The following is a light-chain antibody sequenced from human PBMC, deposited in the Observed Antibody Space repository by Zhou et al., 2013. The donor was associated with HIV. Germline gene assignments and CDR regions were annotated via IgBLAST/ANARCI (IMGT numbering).Light chain of an antibody. CDR2: GAS. J-gene: IGKJ5*01. CDR3: QQYGSSPPIT. Sequence: EIVLTQSPGTLSLSPGERATLSCRASQSVSSNHLAWYQQKPGQAPRSLIFGASSRATGIPDRFSGSGSGTDFTLTISRLEPEDFAAYYCQQYGSSPPITFGQGTRLEIK. V-gene: IGKV3-20*01. CDR1: QSVSSNH.